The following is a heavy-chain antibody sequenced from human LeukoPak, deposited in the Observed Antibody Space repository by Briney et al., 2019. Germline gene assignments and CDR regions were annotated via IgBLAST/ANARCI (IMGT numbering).Heavy chain of an antibody. CDR1: GFTFSSYS. J-gene: IGHJ4*02. CDR3: ARAYDGSGSYRDY. D-gene: IGHD3-10*01. CDR2: ISSSSSNI. V-gene: IGHV3-48*01. Sequence: GGSLRLSCAASGFTFSSYSMNWVRQAPGKGLEWVSYISSSSSNIYYADSVKGRFTISRDNAKNSLYLQMNSLRAEDTAVYYCARAYDGSGSYRDYWGQGTLVTVSS.